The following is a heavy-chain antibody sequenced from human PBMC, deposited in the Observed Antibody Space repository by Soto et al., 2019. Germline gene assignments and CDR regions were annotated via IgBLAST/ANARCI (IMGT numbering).Heavy chain of an antibody. D-gene: IGHD5-18*01. V-gene: IGHV1-69*12. CDR2: IIPIFGTA. Sequence: QVQLVQSGAEVKKPGSSVKVSCKASGGTFSSYAISWVRQAPGQGLEWMGGIIPIFGTANYAQKFQGRVTITADESTSTGYMELSSLRSEDTAVYYWARGVDGYSHAYGGRYWGQGTLGTVSS. CDR1: GGTFSSYA. J-gene: IGHJ4*02. CDR3: ARGVDGYSHAYGGRY.